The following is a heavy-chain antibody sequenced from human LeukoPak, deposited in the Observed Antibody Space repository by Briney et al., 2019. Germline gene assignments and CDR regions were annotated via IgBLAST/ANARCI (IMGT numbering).Heavy chain of an antibody. CDR3: ARGRGSRTGSNGDYLDY. D-gene: IGHD1-1*01. Sequence: SVKVSCTTSGGPFTIHAVNWVRQAPGQGLEWMGRIIPILGLRNYAQRFQGRVTITADKSTSTVYMDVTSLRSEDTAVYFCARGRGSRTGSNGDYLDYWGQGTLVTVSS. V-gene: IGHV1-69*04. CDR1: GGPFTIHA. J-gene: IGHJ4*02. CDR2: IIPILGLR.